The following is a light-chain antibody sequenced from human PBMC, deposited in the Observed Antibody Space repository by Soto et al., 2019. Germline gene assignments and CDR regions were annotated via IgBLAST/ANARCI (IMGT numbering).Light chain of an antibody. CDR1: QSVFYSSNNKNS. V-gene: IGKV4-1*01. J-gene: IGKJ4*01. CDR2: WAS. CDR3: QQYYGTPLT. Sequence: DIVMTQSPDSLAVSLGERATINCKSSQSVFYSSNNKNSLAWYQQKPGQPPKLLIYWASTRESGVPDRFSGSGSGTDFTLTISSLQAEDVAVYYCQQYYGTPLTFGGGTKVEIK.